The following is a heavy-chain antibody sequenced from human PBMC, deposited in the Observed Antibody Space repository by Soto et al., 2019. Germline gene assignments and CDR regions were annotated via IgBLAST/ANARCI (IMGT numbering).Heavy chain of an antibody. V-gene: IGHV3-72*01. CDR2: TRKRSDSFIT. D-gene: IGHD3-3*01. Sequence: EVQLVESGGGLVQPGGSLRLSCAASGFTLSDRHINWVRQAPGKGLEWLGRTRKRSDSFITEYAASVKGRFTISRDGSKSLVFLQMTSLKTDDTAVSYCVVEWFYCFEDWGQGTLVTVSS. CDR1: GFTLSDRH. J-gene: IGHJ4*02. CDR3: VVEWFYCFED.